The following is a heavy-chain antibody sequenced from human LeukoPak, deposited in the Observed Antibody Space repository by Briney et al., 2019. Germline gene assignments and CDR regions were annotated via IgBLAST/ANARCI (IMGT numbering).Heavy chain of an antibody. Sequence: SETLSLTCTVSGGSISGYYWSWIRQPPGKGLEWIGYIYNSGSTNYNPSLKSRVTISVDTSKNQFSLKLTSVTAADTAVYYCARHGGKNYNSGPLWYFDLWGRGTLVTVSS. V-gene: IGHV4-59*08. CDR1: GGSISGYY. CDR2: IYNSGST. J-gene: IGHJ2*01. CDR3: ARHGGKNYNSGPLWYFDL. D-gene: IGHD2/OR15-2a*01.